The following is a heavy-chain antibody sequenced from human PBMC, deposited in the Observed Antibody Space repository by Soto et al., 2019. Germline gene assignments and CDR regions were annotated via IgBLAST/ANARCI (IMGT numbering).Heavy chain of an antibody. Sequence: PSETLSLTCTVSGGSVSSGSYYWGWIRQPPGKGLEWIGSIYYSGSTYYNPSLKSRVTISVDTSKNQFSLKLSSVTAADTAVYYCARRSRVAGDRFRNNWFDTWGQGTLVTVSS. CDR1: GGSVSSGSYY. J-gene: IGHJ5*02. CDR3: ARRSRVAGDRFRNNWFDT. CDR2: IYYSGST. V-gene: IGHV4-39*01. D-gene: IGHD3-3*01.